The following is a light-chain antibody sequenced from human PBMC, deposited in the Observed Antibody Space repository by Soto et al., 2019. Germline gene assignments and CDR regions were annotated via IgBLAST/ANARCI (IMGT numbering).Light chain of an antibody. CDR3: QQRSDWPCT. CDR1: QSVSSY. Sequence: EIVLTQSPATLSLSPGERATLSCRASQSVSSYLAWYQQKPGQAPRLLIYDASNRATGIPARFSGSGSGTDFTLTISSLEPEDFAVYYCQQRSDWPCTFGGGTEVEIK. J-gene: IGKJ4*01. CDR2: DAS. V-gene: IGKV3-11*01.